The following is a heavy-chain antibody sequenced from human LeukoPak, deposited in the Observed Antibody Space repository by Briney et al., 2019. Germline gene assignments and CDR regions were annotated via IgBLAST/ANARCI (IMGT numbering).Heavy chain of an antibody. D-gene: IGHD5-18*01. V-gene: IGHV3-30*02. CDR3: AKGGGYPYYYYMDV. J-gene: IGHJ6*03. CDR2: IRYDGSNK. CDR1: GFTFNTYG. Sequence: GGSLRLSCAASGFTFNTYGMHWVRQAPGKGLEWVAFIRYDGSNKYYADSVKGRFTISRDNSKNTLYLQMNSLRAEDTAVYYCAKGGGYPYYYYMDVWAKGPRSPSP.